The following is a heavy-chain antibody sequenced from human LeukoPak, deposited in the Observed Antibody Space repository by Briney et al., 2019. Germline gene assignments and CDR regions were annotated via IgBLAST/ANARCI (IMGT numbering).Heavy chain of an antibody. D-gene: IGHD6-19*01. V-gene: IGHV3-23*01. CDR3: AKGRPVRTSGWYFFDY. CDR2: ISNGGTHT. Sequence: PGGSLRLSCAASGFTFSTYAMSWVRQAPGKGLEWVSLISNGGTHTFYEDSVKGRFTISRDNSNNTLHLQMTGLRAEDTAVYYCAKGRPVRTSGWYFFDYWGQGTPVTVSS. J-gene: IGHJ4*02. CDR1: GFTFSTYA.